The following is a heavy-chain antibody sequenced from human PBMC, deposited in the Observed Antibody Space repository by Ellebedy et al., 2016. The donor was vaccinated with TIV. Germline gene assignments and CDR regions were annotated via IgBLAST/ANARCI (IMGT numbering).Heavy chain of an antibody. CDR2: INPGDGYT. D-gene: IGHD2-15*01. Sequence: AASVKVSCKASGYTFTSHYMYWVRQAPGQGLEWVGFINPGDGYTSNAQKFQGRVTLTRDTSTSTVYMQLSSLRSEDTAVYYCARGLVVVAASWGMDVWGQGTTIIVSS. CDR1: GYTFTSHY. J-gene: IGHJ6*02. V-gene: IGHV1-46*01. CDR3: ARGLVVVAASWGMDV.